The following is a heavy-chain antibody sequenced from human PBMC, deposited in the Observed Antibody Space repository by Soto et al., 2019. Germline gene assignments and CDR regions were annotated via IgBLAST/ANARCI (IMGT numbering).Heavy chain of an antibody. Sequence: GGPLRLSCTASGCTFGDYAMSWVRQAPGKGLEWVGFIRSKAYGGTTEYATSVKGRFTISRDDSKSIAYLQMNSLKTEDTAVYYCTRDEQQLAIDYWGQGTLVTVSS. J-gene: IGHJ4*02. D-gene: IGHD6-13*01. CDR2: IRSKAYGGTT. CDR3: TRDEQQLAIDY. V-gene: IGHV3-49*04. CDR1: GCTFGDYA.